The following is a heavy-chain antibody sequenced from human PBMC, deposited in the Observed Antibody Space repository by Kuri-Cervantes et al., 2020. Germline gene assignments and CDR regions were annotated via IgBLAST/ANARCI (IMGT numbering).Heavy chain of an antibody. Sequence: SETLSLTCTVSGGSISSGSYYWSWIRQPAGKGLEWIGRIYTSGSTNYNPSLKSRVTISVDTSKNQFSLKLSSVTAADTAVYYCARSCYYDSSGLYAFDIWGQGTMVTVSS. CDR3: ARSCYYDSSGLYAFDI. V-gene: IGHV4-61*02. J-gene: IGHJ3*02. CDR1: GGSISSGSYY. CDR2: IYTSGST. D-gene: IGHD3-22*01.